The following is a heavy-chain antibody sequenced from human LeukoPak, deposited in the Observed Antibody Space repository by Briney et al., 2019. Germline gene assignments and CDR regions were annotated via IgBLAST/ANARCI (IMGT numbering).Heavy chain of an antibody. Sequence: SETLSLTCTVSGGSISSYYWSWIRQPPGKGLEWIGYIYYSGSTNYNPSLKSRVTISVDTSKNQFSLKLSSVTAADTAVYYCARDSGYDFAIDYWGQGTLVTVSS. D-gene: IGHD5-12*01. CDR1: GGSISSYY. CDR2: IYYSGST. CDR3: ARDSGYDFAIDY. V-gene: IGHV4-59*01. J-gene: IGHJ4*02.